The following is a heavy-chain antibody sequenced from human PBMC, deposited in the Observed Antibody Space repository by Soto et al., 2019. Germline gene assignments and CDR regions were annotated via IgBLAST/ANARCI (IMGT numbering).Heavy chain of an antibody. CDR3: ARLGIAAAGTFPNWNDRYYYYYYGKDV. Sequence: SETLSLTCTVSGGSISSYYWSWIRQPPGKGLEWIGYIYYSGSTNYNPSLKSRVTISVDTSKNQFSLKLSSVTAADTAVYYCARLGIAAAGTFPNWNDRYYYYYYGKDVWGQGTTVTVSS. CDR1: GGSISSYY. J-gene: IGHJ6*02. V-gene: IGHV4-59*08. D-gene: IGHD6-13*01. CDR2: IYYSGST.